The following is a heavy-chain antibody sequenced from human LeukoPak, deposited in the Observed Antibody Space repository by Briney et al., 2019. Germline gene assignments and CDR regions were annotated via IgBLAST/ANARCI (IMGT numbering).Heavy chain of an antibody. CDR3: ARRKRDGYNWYFDY. CDR2: INHSGST. J-gene: IGHJ4*02. Sequence: PSETLSLTCAVYGGSFSGYYWSWIRQPPGKGLEWIGEINHSGSTNYNPSLKSRVTISVDTSKNQFSLKLSSVTAADTAVYYCARRKRDGYNWYFDYWGQGTLVTVSS. D-gene: IGHD5-24*01. V-gene: IGHV4-34*01. CDR1: GGSFSGYY.